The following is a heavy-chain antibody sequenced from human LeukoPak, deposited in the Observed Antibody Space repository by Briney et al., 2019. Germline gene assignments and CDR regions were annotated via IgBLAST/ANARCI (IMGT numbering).Heavy chain of an antibody. D-gene: IGHD5-18*01. J-gene: IGHJ3*02. V-gene: IGHV4-39*07. CDR3: ARDFEKVNTAMGDAFDI. CDR1: GGSISSSSYY. Sequence: SSETLSLTCTVSGGSISSSSYYWGWIRQPPGKGLEWIGSIYYSGSTYYNPSLKSRVTISVDTSKNQFSLKLSSVTAADTAVYYCARDFEKVNTAMGDAFDIWGQGTMVTVSS. CDR2: IYYSGST.